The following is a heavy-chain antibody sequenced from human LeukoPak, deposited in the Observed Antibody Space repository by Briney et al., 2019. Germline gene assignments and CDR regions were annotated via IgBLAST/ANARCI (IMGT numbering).Heavy chain of an antibody. CDR2: ITSTSTYI. J-gene: IGHJ4*02. Sequence: PGGSLRLSCAASGFTFSRYSFNWVRQAPGKGLEWVASITSTSTYIYYADSVQGRFAVSRDNAKNSLYLQMNSLRAEDTAVFYCVRRGPNNSGLDYWGQGTLVTVSS. D-gene: IGHD5-12*01. V-gene: IGHV3-21*01. CDR3: VRRGPNNSGLDY. CDR1: GFTFSRYS.